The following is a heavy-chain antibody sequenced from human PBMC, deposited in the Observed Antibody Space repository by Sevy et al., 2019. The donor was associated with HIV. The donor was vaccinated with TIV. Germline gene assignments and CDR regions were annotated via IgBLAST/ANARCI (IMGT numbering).Heavy chain of an antibody. J-gene: IGHJ6*03. Sequence: ASVKVSCKASGYTFTGYYMHWVRQAPGQGLEWMGWINPNSGGTNYAKKFQGWVTMTRDTSISTAYMELSRLRSDDTAVYYSARDSSQRDDTADYYYYYKDVWGKGTTVTVSS. CDR2: INPNSGGT. D-gene: IGHD5-18*01. V-gene: IGHV1-2*04. CDR1: GYTFTGYY. CDR3: ARDSSQRDDTADYYYYYKDV.